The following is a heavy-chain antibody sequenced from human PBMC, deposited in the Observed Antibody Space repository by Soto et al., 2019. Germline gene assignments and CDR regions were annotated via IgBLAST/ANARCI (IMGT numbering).Heavy chain of an antibody. CDR2: IYHSGST. V-gene: IGHV4-4*02. CDR1: SGSISSSNW. D-gene: IGHD6-25*01. CDR3: ARVPYSSVKNWFDP. Sequence: SETLSLTCAVSSGSISSSNWWSWVRQPPGKGLEWIGEIYHSGSTNYNPSLKSRVTISVDKSKNQFSLKLSSVTAADTAVYYCARVPYSSVKNWFDPWGQGTLVTSPQ. J-gene: IGHJ5*02.